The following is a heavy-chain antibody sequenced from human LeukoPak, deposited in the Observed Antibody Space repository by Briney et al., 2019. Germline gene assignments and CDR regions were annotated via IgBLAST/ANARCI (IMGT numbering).Heavy chain of an antibody. D-gene: IGHD6-19*01. CDR1: GFTFSSYS. CDR3: ATTYSSGWYMTRGPFDY. Sequence: PGGSLRLSCAASGFTFSSYSMNWVRQAPGKGLEWVAVISYDGSNKYYADSVKGRFTISRDNSKNTLYLQMNSLRAEDTAVYYCATTYSSGWYMTRGPFDYWGQGTLVTVSS. J-gene: IGHJ4*02. V-gene: IGHV3-30*03. CDR2: ISYDGSNK.